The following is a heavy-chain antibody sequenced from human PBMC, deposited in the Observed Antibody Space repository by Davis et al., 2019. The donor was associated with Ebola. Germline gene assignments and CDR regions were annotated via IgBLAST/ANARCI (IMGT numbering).Heavy chain of an antibody. CDR2: ISYSVNT. Sequence: SETLSLTCTVSGGSISSGGYYWSWIRQHPGRGLEWIGYISYSVNTYYNPSLKSRVIISMDTSKNQFSLELSSVTSADTAVYYCARGLRPFDYWGQGALVTVSS. CDR1: GGSISSGGYY. CDR3: ARGLRPFDY. V-gene: IGHV4-31*03. J-gene: IGHJ4*02.